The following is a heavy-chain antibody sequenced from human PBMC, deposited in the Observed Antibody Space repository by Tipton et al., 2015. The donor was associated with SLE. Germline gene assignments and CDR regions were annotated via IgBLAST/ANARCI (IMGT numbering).Heavy chain of an antibody. CDR1: GFTFSSYA. CDR2: ISYDGSNK. J-gene: IGHJ3*02. V-gene: IGHV3-30*14. Sequence: RSLRLSCAASGFTFSSYAMHWVRQAPGKGLEWVAVISYDGSNKYYADSVKGRFTISRDNSKNTLYLQMGSLRAEDMAVYYCARGGEHGGIWGQGTMVTVSS. CDR3: ARGGEHGGI. D-gene: IGHD3-10*01.